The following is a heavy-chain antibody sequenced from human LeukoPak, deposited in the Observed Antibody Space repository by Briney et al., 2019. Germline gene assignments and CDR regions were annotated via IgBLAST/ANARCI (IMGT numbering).Heavy chain of an antibody. J-gene: IGHJ4*02. CDR3: PRGSDGGYYYFDS. D-gene: IGHD4-23*01. CDR1: EFIFNAYG. Sequence: GGSLRLSCAASEFIFNAYGMTWVGQSPGKGLEWVAGIHWNSDNTGYGDPVKGRFIISRDNAKDSLYLQMNSLTAEDTALYYCPRGSDGGYYYFDSWGQGTLVTVSS. CDR2: IHWNSDNT. V-gene: IGHV3-20*04.